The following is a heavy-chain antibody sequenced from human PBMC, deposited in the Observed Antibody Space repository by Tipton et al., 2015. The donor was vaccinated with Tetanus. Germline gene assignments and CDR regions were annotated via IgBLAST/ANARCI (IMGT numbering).Heavy chain of an antibody. CDR1: GFTFSNNY. CDR2: ITGGGTST. D-gene: IGHD3-16*01. CDR3: AREQSGSYAVSDY. J-gene: IGHJ4*02. Sequence: SLRLSCAASGFTFSNNYMSWIRQAPGKGLEWISYITGGGTSTFYADSVRGRFTISRDNAKKSLFLQMNSLRDEDTAVYYCAREQSGSYAVSDYWGQGALVTVSS. V-gene: IGHV3-11*04.